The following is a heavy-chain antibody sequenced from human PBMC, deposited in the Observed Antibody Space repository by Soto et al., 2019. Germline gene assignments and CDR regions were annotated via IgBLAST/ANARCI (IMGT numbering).Heavy chain of an antibody. CDR1: GYMFTTYD. CDR2: MNPNHGGT. CDR3: ARGVIAGVDY. J-gene: IGHJ4*02. D-gene: IGHD6-13*01. Sequence: QVQLVQSGADVKQPGASVKVSCRASGYMFTTYDINWVRQATGQGLEWMGWMNPNHGGTGYAQKFQGRVIMTRDTSTNPAYMELSSLTSEDTAVYYCARGVIAGVDYWGQGTLVTVSS. V-gene: IGHV1-8*01.